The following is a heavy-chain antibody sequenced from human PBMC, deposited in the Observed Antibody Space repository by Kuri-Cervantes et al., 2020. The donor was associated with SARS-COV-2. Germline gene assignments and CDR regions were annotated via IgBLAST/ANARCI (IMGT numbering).Heavy chain of an antibody. J-gene: IGHJ2*01. D-gene: IGHD2-2*01. Sequence: GESLKISCAASGFTFSSYWMSWVRQAPGKGLEWVANIKQDGSEKYYVGSVKGRFTISRDNSKNTLYLQMNSLRAEDTAVYYCAKDSPEIVVVPAAPLYFDLWGRGTLVTVSS. CDR3: AKDSPEIVVVPAAPLYFDL. CDR1: GFTFSSYW. V-gene: IGHV3-7*03. CDR2: IKQDGSEK.